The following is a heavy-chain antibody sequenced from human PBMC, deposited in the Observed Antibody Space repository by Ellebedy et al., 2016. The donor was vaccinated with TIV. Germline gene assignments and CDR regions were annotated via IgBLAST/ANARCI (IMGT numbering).Heavy chain of an antibody. J-gene: IGHJ4*02. Sequence: PGGSLRLSCAASGFTLSDYPMAWVRQVPGKGPEWLASVSDGGREKYFSDSVKGRFTTSRDNSQNMMYLRMDSLGAEDTAVYYCVRGRNTVNSPFFDYWGQGTLVTVSS. CDR3: VRGRNTVNSPFFDY. D-gene: IGHD4-17*01. CDR2: VSDGGREK. CDR1: GFTLSDYP. V-gene: IGHV3-30*01.